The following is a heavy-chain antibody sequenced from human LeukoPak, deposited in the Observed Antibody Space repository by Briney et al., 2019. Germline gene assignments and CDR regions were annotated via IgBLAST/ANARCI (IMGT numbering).Heavy chain of an antibody. D-gene: IGHD3-3*01. J-gene: IGHJ6*03. CDR1: GGSITSDNYY. CDR2: IYYSGST. V-gene: IGHV4-30-4*01. CDR3: ARLRRGTIFGVVIVRYYYYMDV. Sequence: SETLSLTCTVSGGSITSDNYYWSWIRQPPGKGLEWIGYIYYSGSTYYSPSLKSRVTISVDMSKNHCSLKWSSVTAADTAVYYCARLRRGTIFGVVIVRYYYYMDVWGKGNTVTVSS.